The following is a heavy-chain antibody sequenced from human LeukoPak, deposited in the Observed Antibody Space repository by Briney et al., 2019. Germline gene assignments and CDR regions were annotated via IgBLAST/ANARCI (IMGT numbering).Heavy chain of an antibody. V-gene: IGHV3-7*01. CDR2: IKQDGSEK. Sequence: GGSLRLSCAASGFRFSSQWMSWVRQAPGKGLEWVANIKQDGSEKYYVDSVKGRFTISRDNAKNSLYLQMNSLRAEDTAVYYCARLSAYYYGSQFYYYMDVWGKGTTVTVS. CDR1: GFRFSSQW. D-gene: IGHD3-10*01. J-gene: IGHJ6*03. CDR3: ARLSAYYYGSQFYYYMDV.